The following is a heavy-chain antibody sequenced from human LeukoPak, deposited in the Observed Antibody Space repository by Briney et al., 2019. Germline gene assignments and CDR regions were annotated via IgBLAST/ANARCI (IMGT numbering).Heavy chain of an antibody. Sequence: SETLSLTCTVSGGSISSSSYYWGWIRQPPGKGLEWIGSIYYSGSTYYNPSLKSRVTISVDTSKNQFFLKLSSATAADTAVYYCAVLVGATTDFDYWGQGTLVTVSS. V-gene: IGHV4-39*07. J-gene: IGHJ4*02. CDR3: AVLVGATTDFDY. CDR1: GGSISSSSYY. D-gene: IGHD1-26*01. CDR2: IYYSGST.